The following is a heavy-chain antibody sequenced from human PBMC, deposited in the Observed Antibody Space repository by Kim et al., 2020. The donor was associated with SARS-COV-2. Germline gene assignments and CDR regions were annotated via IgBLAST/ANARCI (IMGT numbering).Heavy chain of an antibody. CDR1: GFTFSSYE. CDR2: ISSSGSTI. J-gene: IGHJ6*03. Sequence: GGSLRLSCAASGFTFSSYEMNWVRQAPGKGLEWVSYISSSGSTIYYADSVKGRFTISRDNAKNSLYLQMNSLRAEDTAVYYCARYPGYDFWSGSGIYYYMDVWGKGTTVTVSS. D-gene: IGHD3-3*01. V-gene: IGHV3-48*03. CDR3: ARYPGYDFWSGSGIYYYMDV.